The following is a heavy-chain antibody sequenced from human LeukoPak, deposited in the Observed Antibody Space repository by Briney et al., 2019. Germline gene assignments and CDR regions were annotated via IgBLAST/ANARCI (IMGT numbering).Heavy chain of an antibody. J-gene: IGHJ6*03. Sequence: GGSLRLSCAASGFTFSSYSMNWVRQAPGKGLEWVSYISSSSTIYYADSVKGRFTISRDNAKNSLYLQMNSLGAEDTAVYYCARAKDGSGSYYYYYYYYMDVWGKGTTVTVSS. D-gene: IGHD3-10*01. CDR3: ARAKDGSGSYYYYYYYYMDV. CDR2: ISSSSTI. CDR1: GFTFSSYS. V-gene: IGHV3-48*04.